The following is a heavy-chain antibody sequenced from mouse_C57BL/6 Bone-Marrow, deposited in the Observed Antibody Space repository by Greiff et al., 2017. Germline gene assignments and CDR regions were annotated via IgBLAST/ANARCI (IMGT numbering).Heavy chain of an antibody. Sequence: QVHVKQSGAELVRPGTSVKMSCKASGYTFTNYWIGWAKQRPGHGLEWIGDIYPGGGYTNYNEKFKGKATLTADKSSSTAYMQFSSLTSEDAAIYDCARSPPYYYGSSYGWYFDVWGTGTTVTVSS. J-gene: IGHJ1*03. CDR1: GYTFTNYW. CDR3: ARSPPYYYGSSYGWYFDV. D-gene: IGHD1-1*01. V-gene: IGHV1-63*01. CDR2: IYPGGGYT.